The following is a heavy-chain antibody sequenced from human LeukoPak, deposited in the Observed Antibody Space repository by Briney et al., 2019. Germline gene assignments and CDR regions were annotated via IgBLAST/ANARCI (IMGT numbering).Heavy chain of an antibody. CDR3: LALDYYDSSGYYFDAFDI. V-gene: IGHV3-15*01. D-gene: IGHD3-22*01. Sequence: PGGSLRLSCAASGFTFSNAWMSWVRQAPGKGLEWVGRIKSKTDGGTTDYAAPVKGRFTISRDDSKNTLYLQMNSLKTEDTAVYYCLALDYYDSSGYYFDAFDIWGQGTMVTVSS. CDR1: GFTFSNAW. CDR2: IKSKTDGGTT. J-gene: IGHJ3*02.